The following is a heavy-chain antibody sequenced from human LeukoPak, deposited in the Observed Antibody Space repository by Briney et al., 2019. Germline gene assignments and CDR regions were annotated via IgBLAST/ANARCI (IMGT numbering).Heavy chain of an antibody. V-gene: IGHV4-59*01. CDR1: GFTFDDYG. Sequence: GSLRLSCAASGFTFDDYGMSWVRQAPGKGLEWIGYIYNSGSTNYNPSLKSRVTISVDTSKNQFSLKLSSVTAADTAVYYCARTVGANGVPFDYWGQGTLVTVSS. CDR2: IYNSGST. J-gene: IGHJ4*02. CDR3: ARTVGANGVPFDY. D-gene: IGHD1-26*01.